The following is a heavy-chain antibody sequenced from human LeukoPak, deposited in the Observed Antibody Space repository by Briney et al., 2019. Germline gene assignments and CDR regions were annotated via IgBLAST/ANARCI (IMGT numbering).Heavy chain of an antibody. CDR1: GYTFTSYY. Sequence: ASVKVSCKASGYTFTSYYMHWVRQAPGQGLEWMGIINPSGGSTSYAQKFQGRVTMTRDTSTSTVYMELSSLRSGDTAVYYCARGSGGSSGWYPNLLLDYWGQGTLVTVSS. D-gene: IGHD6-19*01. V-gene: IGHV1-46*01. CDR2: INPSGGST. J-gene: IGHJ4*02. CDR3: ARGSGGSSGWYPNLLLDY.